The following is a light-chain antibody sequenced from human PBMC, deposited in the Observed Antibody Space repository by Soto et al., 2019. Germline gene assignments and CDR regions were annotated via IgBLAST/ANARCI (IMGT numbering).Light chain of an antibody. J-gene: IGLJ2*01. CDR3: SSYTSSSTLVV. V-gene: IGLV2-14*01. CDR2: DVS. Sequence: QSALTQPASVSGSPGQSITISCTGTSSDVGGYNYVSWYQQHPGKAPKLMIYDVSNRPSGVSNRFSGSKSGNTASLTISGLPAEDEDDDYCSSYTSSSTLVVFGGGTKVTVL. CDR1: SSDVGGYNY.